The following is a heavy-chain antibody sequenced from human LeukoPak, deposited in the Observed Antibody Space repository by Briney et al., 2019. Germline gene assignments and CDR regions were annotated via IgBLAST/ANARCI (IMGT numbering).Heavy chain of an antibody. D-gene: IGHD1-20*01. Sequence: PGGSLRLSCAASGFSFRTYAMSWVRQAPGKGLEWVSAISESGGYTVHADSVKGRFTISRDNSKNTLYLQMNSLRAEDTAVYYCARAGAHYNWNDMDFDYWGQGTLVTVSS. J-gene: IGHJ4*02. CDR3: ARAGAHYNWNDMDFDY. V-gene: IGHV3-23*01. CDR1: GFSFRTYA. CDR2: ISESGGYT.